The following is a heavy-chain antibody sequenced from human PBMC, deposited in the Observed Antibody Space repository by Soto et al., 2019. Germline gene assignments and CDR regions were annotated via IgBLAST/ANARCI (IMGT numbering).Heavy chain of an antibody. CDR1: GGSISSSSYY. D-gene: IGHD6-13*01. CDR2: IYYSGST. Sequence: PSETLSLTCTVSGGSISSSSYYWGWIRQPPGKGLEWIGSIYYSGSTYYNPSLKSRVTISVDTSKNQFSLKLSSVTAADTAVYYCACGSSASAYIDYWGQGTLVTVSS. J-gene: IGHJ4*02. CDR3: ACGSSASAYIDY. V-gene: IGHV4-39*07.